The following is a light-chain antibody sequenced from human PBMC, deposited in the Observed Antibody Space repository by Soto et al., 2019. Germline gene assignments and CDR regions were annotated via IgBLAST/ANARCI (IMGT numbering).Light chain of an antibody. V-gene: IGKV3-20*01. CDR3: QQYGSSLIT. CDR2: GAS. J-gene: IGKJ5*01. Sequence: EIVLNQSPDTLSLKHGERATLSCRASQSVSSSYLAWYQQKPGQAPRLLIYGASSRATGIPDRFSGSGSGTDFNLTISRLEPEDFAVYYCQQYGSSLITFGQGTRLEIK. CDR1: QSVSSSY.